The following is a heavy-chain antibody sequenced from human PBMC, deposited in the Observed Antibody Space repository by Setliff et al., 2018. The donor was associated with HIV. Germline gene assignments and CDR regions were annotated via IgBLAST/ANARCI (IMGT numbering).Heavy chain of an antibody. CDR3: ARAPRSPLRWRDNLLSSSSFFMDV. D-gene: IGHD2-21*01. CDR1: GYSFTSYW. CDR2: IYPGDSDT. V-gene: IGHV5-51*01. J-gene: IGHJ6*03. Sequence: GESLKISCKGSGYSFTSYWIGWVRQMPGKGLEWMGIIYPGDSDTRYSPSFQGQVTFSADKSISAVYLQWDSLKASDSAIYYCARAPRSPLRWRDNLLSSSSFFMDVWGKGTTVTVS.